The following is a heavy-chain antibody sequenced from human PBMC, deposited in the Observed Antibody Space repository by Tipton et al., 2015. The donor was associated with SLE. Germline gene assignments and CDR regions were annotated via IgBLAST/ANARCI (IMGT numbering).Heavy chain of an antibody. J-gene: IGHJ4*02. CDR1: GGSISSYY. CDR3: ARHAAGLWSGYYPY. D-gene: IGHD3-3*01. CDR2: IYYSGSS. V-gene: IGHV4-59*08. Sequence: TLSLTCTVSGGSISSYYWSWIRQPAGKGLEWIGYIYYSGSSNYNPSLKSRVTISVDTSKNQFSLKLSSVTAADTAVYYCARHAAGLWSGYYPYWGQGTLVTVSS.